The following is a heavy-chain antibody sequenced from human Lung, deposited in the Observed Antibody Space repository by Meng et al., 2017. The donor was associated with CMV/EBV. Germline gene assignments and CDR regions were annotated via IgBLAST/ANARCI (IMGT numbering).Heavy chain of an antibody. CDR2: ISYTGNT. CDR3: ARQLAPNWADMTENFDA. J-gene: IGHJ4*02. CDR1: GDSITTHNYY. V-gene: IGHV4-39*01. Sequence: SXTXSLXCSVSGDSITTHNYYRGWIRQPPGKGLEWIGRISYTGNTHSNPSLASRVTMSVDTSKNPFSLRLTSVTVADTAVYYCARQLAPNWADMTENFDAXGQGXLVTVSS. D-gene: IGHD7-27*01.